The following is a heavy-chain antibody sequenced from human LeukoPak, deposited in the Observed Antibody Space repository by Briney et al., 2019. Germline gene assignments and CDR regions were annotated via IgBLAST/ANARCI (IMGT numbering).Heavy chain of an antibody. CDR2: ISNDGKYI. D-gene: IGHD6-13*01. CDR3: AKFPRTVIAAAGRVDLDY. V-gene: IGHV3-21*04. CDR1: GFTFSSYS. Sequence: PGGSLRLSCAASGFTFSSYSMNWVRQAPGKGLEWVSSISNDGKYIYYADSVKGRFTISRDNAKSSLYLQMNSLRAEDTAVYYCAKFPRTVIAAAGRVDLDYWGQGTLVTVSS. J-gene: IGHJ4*02.